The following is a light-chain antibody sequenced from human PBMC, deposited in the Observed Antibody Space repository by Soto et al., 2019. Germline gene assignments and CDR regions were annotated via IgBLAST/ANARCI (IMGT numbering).Light chain of an antibody. CDR1: QGVNSN. Sequence: EIVMTQSPATLSVSPGEGATLSCRASQGVNSNLAWYQQRPGQAPRLLIYGASTRATGIPARFSGSGFGTEFTLTISSVQSEDFAVYYCQQYTNWPPTYTFGQGTKMEIK. V-gene: IGKV3-15*01. CDR2: GAS. J-gene: IGKJ2*01. CDR3: QQYTNWPPTYT.